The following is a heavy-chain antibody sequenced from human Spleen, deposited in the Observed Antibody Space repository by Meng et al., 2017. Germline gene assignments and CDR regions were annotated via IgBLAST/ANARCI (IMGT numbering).Heavy chain of an antibody. Sequence: GESLKISCAASGFTFSGYSMNWVRQAPGKGLEWVSSISSSSSYIYYADSVKGRFTISRDNSKNSLFLQMNSLRAEDTAVYYCARGAYCGGDCYSFDYWGQGTLVTVSS. V-gene: IGHV3-21*04. D-gene: IGHD2-21*02. CDR3: ARGAYCGGDCYSFDY. J-gene: IGHJ4*02. CDR2: ISSSSSYI. CDR1: GFTFSGYS.